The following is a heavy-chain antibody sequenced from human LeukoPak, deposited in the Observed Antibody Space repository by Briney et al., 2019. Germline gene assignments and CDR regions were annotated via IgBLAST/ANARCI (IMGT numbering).Heavy chain of an antibody. CDR2: IDARSGIT. V-gene: IGHV3-23*01. CDR1: GFTFTIFG. CDR3: AKRNSGRFYYFDY. D-gene: IGHD1-26*01. J-gene: IGHJ4*02. Sequence: PGGSLRLSCAASGFTFTIFGLNWVRQAPGKGPDWVSYIDARSGITYYADSVKGRFTISRDNSKNTLYLQMNSLRAEDTAVYYCAKRNSGRFYYFDYWGQGTLVTVSS.